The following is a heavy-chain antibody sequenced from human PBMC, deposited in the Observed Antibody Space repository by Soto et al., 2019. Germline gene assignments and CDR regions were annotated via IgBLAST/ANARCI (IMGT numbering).Heavy chain of an antibody. V-gene: IGHV3-74*01. J-gene: IGHJ4*02. CDR3: ASVIPLGY. D-gene: IGHD2-21*01. Sequence: EVQLVESGGGLVQPGGSLRLSCAASGFTFSSYWMHWVRQAPGKGLVWVSRINSDGSSTYYADSVKGRFTISRDNAKNTLYMQMSSLSAEDTAVYYCASVIPLGYWGQGTLVTVSS. CDR1: GFTFSSYW. CDR2: INSDGSST.